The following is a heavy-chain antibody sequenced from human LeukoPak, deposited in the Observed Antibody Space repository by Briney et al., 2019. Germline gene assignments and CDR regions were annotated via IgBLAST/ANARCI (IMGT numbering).Heavy chain of an antibody. CDR2: IYYSGST. CDR3: ARLPTVTFFDY. V-gene: IGHV4-39*01. Sequence: SETLSLTCTVSGGSMSSSSYYWGWIRQPPGKGLEWIGSIYYSGSTYYNPSLKSRVTISVDTSKNQFSLKLSSVTAADTAVYYCARLPTVTFFDYWGQGTLVAVSS. CDR1: GGSMSSSSYY. J-gene: IGHJ4*02. D-gene: IGHD4-17*01.